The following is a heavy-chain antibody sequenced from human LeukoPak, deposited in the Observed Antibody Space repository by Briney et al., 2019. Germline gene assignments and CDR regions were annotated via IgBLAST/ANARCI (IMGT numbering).Heavy chain of an antibody. CDR3: AKDHDSSEVPHDFDY. CDR1: GFIFSSYA. D-gene: IGHD3-22*01. CDR2: SSGGGGST. J-gene: IGHJ4*02. Sequence: GGSLRLSCAASGFIFSSYAVSWARQARGKGLECVSGSSGGGGSTYYADSVKGRFTISRDNYKNTLYLQMNSLRAEDTAVYYCAKDHDSSEVPHDFDYWGQGTLVTVSS. V-gene: IGHV3-23*01.